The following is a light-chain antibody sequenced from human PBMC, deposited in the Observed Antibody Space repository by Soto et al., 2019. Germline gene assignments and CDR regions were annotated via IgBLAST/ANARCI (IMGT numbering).Light chain of an antibody. V-gene: IGLV1-44*01. J-gene: IGLJ1*01. Sequence: QSVLTQPPSASGAPGQRVTISCSGSSSNIGSNTVNWYQQLPGTAPKLPIYSNNQRPSGVPDRFSGSKSGTSASLAISGLQSEGEADYYCAAWDDSLNGLYAFGTESKVTGL. CDR1: SSNIGSNT. CDR3: AAWDDSLNGLYA. CDR2: SNN.